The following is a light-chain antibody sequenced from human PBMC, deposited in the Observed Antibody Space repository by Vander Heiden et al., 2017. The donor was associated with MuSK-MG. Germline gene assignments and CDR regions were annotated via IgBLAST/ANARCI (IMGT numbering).Light chain of an antibody. J-gene: IGLJ1*01. CDR2: DVS. Sequence: QSALPQPASVSGSPGQSITISCTGTSSDVGAFNYVSWYQYHPDKAPKLIIFDVSNRPSGISNRLSGSKSGDTASLTISGLQAEDEADYYCSSYTRSGTLLFGTGTKVTVL. CDR1: SSDVGAFNY. V-gene: IGLV2-14*03. CDR3: SSYTRSGTLL.